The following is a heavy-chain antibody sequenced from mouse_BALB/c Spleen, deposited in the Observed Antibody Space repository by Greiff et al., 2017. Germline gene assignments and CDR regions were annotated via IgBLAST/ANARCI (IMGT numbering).Heavy chain of an antibody. J-gene: IGHJ4*01. V-gene: IGHV5-6*01. Sequence: EVKLMESGGDLVKPGGSLKLSCAASGFTFSSYGMSWVRQTPDKRLEWVATISSGGSYTYYPDSVKGRFTISRDNAKNTLYLQMSSLKSEDTAMYYCARHVRNYGSSSLYAMDYWGQGTSVTVSS. CDR2: ISSGGSYT. D-gene: IGHD1-1*01. CDR1: GFTFSSYG. CDR3: ARHVRNYGSSSLYAMDY.